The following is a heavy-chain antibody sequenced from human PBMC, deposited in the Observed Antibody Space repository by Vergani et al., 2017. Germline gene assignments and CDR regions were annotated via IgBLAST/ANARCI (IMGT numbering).Heavy chain of an antibody. CDR1: GFTFSSYA. V-gene: IGHV3-23*01. Sequence: EVQLLESGGGLEQPGGSLRLSCAASGFTFSSYAMSWVRQAPGKGLEWVSAISGSGGSTYYADSVKGRFTISRDNSKNTLYLQMNSLRAEDTAVYYCAKDLPGGIAVADWQAFDIWGQGTMVTVSS. J-gene: IGHJ3*02. CDR3: AKDLPGGIAVADWQAFDI. D-gene: IGHD6-19*01. CDR2: ISGSGGST.